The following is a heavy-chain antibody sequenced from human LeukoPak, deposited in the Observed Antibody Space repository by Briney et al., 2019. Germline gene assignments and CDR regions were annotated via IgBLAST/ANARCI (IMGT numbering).Heavy chain of an antibody. CDR3: ARSSSGSSSWLLFDY. V-gene: IGHV4-39*07. Sequence: SETLSLTCTVSGGSISSSSYYWGWIRQPPGKGLEWIGSIYYSGSTYYNPSLKSRVTISVDTSKNQFSLKLSSVTAADTAVYYCARSSSGSSSWLLFDYWGQGTLVTVSS. J-gene: IGHJ4*02. D-gene: IGHD6-13*01. CDR1: GGSISSSSYY. CDR2: IYYSGST.